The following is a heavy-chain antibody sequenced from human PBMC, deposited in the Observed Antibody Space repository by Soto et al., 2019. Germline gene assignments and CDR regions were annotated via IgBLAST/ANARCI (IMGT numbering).Heavy chain of an antibody. Sequence: EVQLLESGGGLVQPGGSLRLSCAASGFTFSSYAMSWVRQAPGRGLEWVSAISGSGVTTYYGDSVRGRFTVSRDNSRDTLYLQMNSLRADDTALYYCARNCGGDCYTNFDYWGQGTLVTVSS. V-gene: IGHV3-23*01. CDR2: ISGSGVTT. J-gene: IGHJ4*02. CDR3: ARNCGGDCYTNFDY. D-gene: IGHD2-21*02. CDR1: GFTFSSYA.